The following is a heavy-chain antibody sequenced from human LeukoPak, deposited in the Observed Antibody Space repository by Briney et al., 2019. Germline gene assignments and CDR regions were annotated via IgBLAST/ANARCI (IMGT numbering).Heavy chain of an antibody. Sequence: SETLSLTSTVSGGSISSYYWSWIRQPPGKGLEWIGYIYYSGSTNYNPSLKSRVTISVDTSKNQFSLKLSSVTAADTAVYYCARWGSCSPAGFDLWGRGTLVTVSS. CDR1: GGSISSYY. V-gene: IGHV4-59*01. J-gene: IGHJ2*01. CDR2: IYYSGST. D-gene: IGHD2-15*01. CDR3: ARWGSCSPAGFDL.